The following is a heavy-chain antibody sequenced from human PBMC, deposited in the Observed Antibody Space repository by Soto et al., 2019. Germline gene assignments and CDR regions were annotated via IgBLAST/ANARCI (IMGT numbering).Heavy chain of an antibody. CDR2: ITGSGSSI. CDR3: AILSTQLDR. Sequence: PVGSLRLSCAASGFTFTDYDMSWIRQAPGMGLEWVSFITGSGSSIYYADSVKGRFTVSRDNAKNSLYLQMNSLRVEDTAVYYCAILSTQLDRWGQGTLVTVSS. J-gene: IGHJ4*01. V-gene: IGHV3-11*01. D-gene: IGHD1-1*01. CDR1: GFTFTDYD.